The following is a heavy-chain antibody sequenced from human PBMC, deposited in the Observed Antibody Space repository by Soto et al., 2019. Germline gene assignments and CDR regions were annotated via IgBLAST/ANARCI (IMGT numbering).Heavy chain of an antibody. CDR2: IIPIFGTA. D-gene: IGHD3-22*01. CDR1: GGTFSSYA. J-gene: IGHJ6*02. Sequence: GASVKVSCKASGGTFSSYAISWVRQAPGQGLDWMGGIIPIFGTANYAQKFQGRVTITADESTSTAHMELSSLRSEDTAVYYCARGAVVVITTFNYYYGMDVWGQGTTVTVSS. V-gene: IGHV1-69*13. CDR3: ARGAVVVITTFNYYYGMDV.